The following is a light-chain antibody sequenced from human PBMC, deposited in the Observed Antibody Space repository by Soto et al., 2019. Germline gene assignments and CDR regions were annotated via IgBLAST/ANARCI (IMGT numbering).Light chain of an antibody. Sequence: DIQMTQSPSTLSASVGDRVTITCRASQRITGWLAWYQQKPGKAPNLLIYKASSLESGVPSRFSGSESGTEFTRTINSLQPDDFATYYCQQYYSYSLTFGGGTQVEIK. J-gene: IGKJ4*01. V-gene: IGKV1-5*03. CDR2: KAS. CDR1: QRITGW. CDR3: QQYYSYSLT.